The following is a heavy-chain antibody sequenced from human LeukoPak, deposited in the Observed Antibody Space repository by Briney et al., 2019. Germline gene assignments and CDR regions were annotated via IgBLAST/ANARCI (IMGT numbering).Heavy chain of an antibody. CDR2: IKQDGSEK. Sequence: PGGSLRLSCAASEFTFSSYWMSWVRQAPGKGLEWVANIKQDGSEKYYVDSVKGRFTISRDNAENSLYLQMNSLRAEDTAVYYCASLGGSGSLNRFDPWGQGTRVTVSS. CDR3: ASLGGSGSLNRFDP. V-gene: IGHV3-7*01. D-gene: IGHD3-10*01. CDR1: EFTFSSYW. J-gene: IGHJ5*02.